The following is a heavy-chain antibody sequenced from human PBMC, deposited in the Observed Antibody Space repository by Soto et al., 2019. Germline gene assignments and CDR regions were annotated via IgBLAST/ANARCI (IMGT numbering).Heavy chain of an antibody. Sequence: EIQLVESGGGLVQPGGSGRLACTASGFTFDDYTMYWVRQAPGQGLEWFSGITWHSDKIDYADSVKGRFSISRDNAKNSLYLQSDSLTTADTATYYCAKSLGHFAYSAYRPMDSWCHGALVTVSS. V-gene: IGHV3-9*01. D-gene: IGHD4-4*01. CDR2: ITWHSDKI. CDR3: AKSLGHFAYSAYRPMDS. CDR1: GFTFDDYT. J-gene: IGHJ5*01.